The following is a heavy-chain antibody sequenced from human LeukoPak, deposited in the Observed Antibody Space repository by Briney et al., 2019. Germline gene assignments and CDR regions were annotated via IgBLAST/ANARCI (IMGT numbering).Heavy chain of an antibody. CDR2: IYYNGNT. V-gene: IGHV4-59*08. CDR1: GDSIGSFY. D-gene: IGHD6-19*01. Sequence: SETLSLTCTVSGDSIGSFYWSWIRQPPGKGLEGIGCIYYNGNTDYNPSLKSRVTISVDTSKNQFSLKLSSVSAADTAVYYCARHGQQWLVEGPFDYWGQGALVTVSS. J-gene: IGHJ4*02. CDR3: ARHGQQWLVEGPFDY.